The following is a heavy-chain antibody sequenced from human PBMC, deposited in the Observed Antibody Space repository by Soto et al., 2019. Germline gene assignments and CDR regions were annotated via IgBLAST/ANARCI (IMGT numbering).Heavy chain of an antibody. CDR2: INAGNGNT. D-gene: IGHD5-12*01. J-gene: IGHJ5*02. CDR1: GYTFTSYA. CDR3: ARSPLTWTKTARWFDP. V-gene: IGHV1-3*05. Sequence: QVQLVQSGAEEKKPGASVKVSCKASGYTFTSYAMHWVRQAPGQRLEWMGWINAGNGNTKYSQKFQGRVTITRDTSASTAYMELSSLRSEDTAVYYCARSPLTWTKTARWFDPWGQGTLVTVSS.